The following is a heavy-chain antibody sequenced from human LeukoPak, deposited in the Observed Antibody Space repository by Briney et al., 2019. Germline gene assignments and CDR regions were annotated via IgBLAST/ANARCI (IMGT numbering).Heavy chain of an antibody. CDR1: GGSISSYY. V-gene: IGHV4-59*01. Sequence: SETLSLTCTVSGGSISSYYWSWIRQPPGKGLEWIGYIYYSGSTNYNPSLKSRVTISVDTSKNQFSLKLSSVTAADTAVYYCARAPLDRGAPFDYWGQGTLVTVSS. J-gene: IGHJ4*02. CDR3: ARAPLDRGAPFDY. CDR2: IYYSGST. D-gene: IGHD3-10*01.